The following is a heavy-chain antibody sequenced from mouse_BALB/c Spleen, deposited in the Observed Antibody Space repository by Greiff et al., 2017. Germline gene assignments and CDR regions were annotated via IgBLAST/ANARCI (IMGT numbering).Heavy chain of an antibody. CDR3: ARHYYGSRAMDY. CDR1: GFTFSSYY. V-gene: IGHV5-6-2*01. D-gene: IGHD1-1*01. Sequence: EVHLVESGGGLVKLGGSLKLSCAASGFTFSSYYMSWVRQTPEKRLELVAAINSNGGSTYYPDTVKGRFTISRDNAKNTLYLQMSSLKSEDTALYYCARHYYGSRAMDYWGQGTSVTVSS. J-gene: IGHJ4*01. CDR2: INSNGGST.